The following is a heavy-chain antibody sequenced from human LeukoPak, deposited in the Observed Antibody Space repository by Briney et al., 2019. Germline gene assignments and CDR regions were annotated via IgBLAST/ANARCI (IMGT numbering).Heavy chain of an antibody. J-gene: IGHJ4*02. CDR3: AKDPDPMTTVTTAYFDY. V-gene: IGHV3-23*01. CDR2: ISGSGGST. CDR1: GFTFSSYW. D-gene: IGHD4-11*01. Sequence: PGGSLRLSCAASGFTFSSYWMHWVRQAPGNGLEWVSAISGSGGSTYYADSVKGRFTISRDNSKNTLYLQMNSLRAEDTAVYYCAKDPDPMTTVTTAYFDYWGQGTLVTVSS.